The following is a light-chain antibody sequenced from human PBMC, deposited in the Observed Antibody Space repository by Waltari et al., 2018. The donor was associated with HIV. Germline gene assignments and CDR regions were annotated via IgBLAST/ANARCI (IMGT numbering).Light chain of an antibody. CDR3: QQYYSLWT. V-gene: IGKV4-1*01. J-gene: IGKJ1*01. CDR1: QSIFYSSYNKNY. Sequence: VITQSPDCPAVSLGERVPINCNPSQSIFYSSYNKNYLAWYQQKPGQTPKLLIYWASARESGVPDRFSGSGSGTDFTLTISSLQPEDVAIYYCQQYYSLWTFGQGTKVEIK. CDR2: WAS.